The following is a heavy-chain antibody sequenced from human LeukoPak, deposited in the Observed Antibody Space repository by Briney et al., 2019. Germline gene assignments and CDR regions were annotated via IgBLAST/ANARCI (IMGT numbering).Heavy chain of an antibody. D-gene: IGHD3-3*01. CDR3: ARAYDFWSGYYYGY. V-gene: IGHV3-7*04. CDR2: IKQDGSEK. Sequence: GGSLRLSCAASGFTFSSYWMSWARQAPGKGLEWVANIKQDGSEKYYVDSVKGRFTISRDNTKNSLYLQMNSLRAEDTAVYYCARAYDFWSGYYYGYWGQGTLVTVSS. CDR1: GFTFSSYW. J-gene: IGHJ4*02.